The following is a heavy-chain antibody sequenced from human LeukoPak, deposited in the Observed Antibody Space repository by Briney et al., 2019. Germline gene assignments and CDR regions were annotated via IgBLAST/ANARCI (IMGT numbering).Heavy chain of an antibody. V-gene: IGHV4-59*01. D-gene: IGHD6-13*01. CDR1: GASISSYY. Sequence: PSETLSLTCTVSGASISSYYWSWIRQPPGKGLEWIGYIYYSGSTNYNPSLKSRVTISVDTSKNQCSLKLNSVTAADTAVYYCARSRSSSWFLFDYWGQGTLVTVSS. CDR2: IYYSGST. CDR3: ARSRSSSWFLFDY. J-gene: IGHJ4*02.